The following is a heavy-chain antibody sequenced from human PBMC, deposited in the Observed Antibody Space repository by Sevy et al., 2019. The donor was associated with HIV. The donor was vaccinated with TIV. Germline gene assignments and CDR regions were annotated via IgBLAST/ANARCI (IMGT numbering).Heavy chain of an antibody. Sequence: SETLSLTCTVSGGSISGSTNYWGWIRQSPGKGLEWIGSLYYGGSTYLNPSLKTRVTTSVDTSKNHFSLKLNSVTAADTAVYYCVRHLTNYLYWYFDRWGRRALVTVSS. V-gene: IGHV4-39*01. CDR2: LYYGGST. J-gene: IGHJ2*01. CDR3: VRHLTNYLYWYFDR. CDR1: GGSISGSTNY. D-gene: IGHD2-8*01.